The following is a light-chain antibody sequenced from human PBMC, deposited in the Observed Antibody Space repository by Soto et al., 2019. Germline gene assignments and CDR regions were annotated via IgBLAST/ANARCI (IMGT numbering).Light chain of an antibody. V-gene: IGKV1-39*01. J-gene: IGKJ1*01. CDR1: QSIAGY. Sequence: DIQMTQSPSSLSASVGDRVTITCRASQSIAGYLNWYQQKPGEAPKLLIYATSTLQSVVPSRFSGSGSGADYTLPINSLQPEDFATYSCQQSHSTPRTFGQGTKVEIK. CDR2: ATS. CDR3: QQSHSTPRT.